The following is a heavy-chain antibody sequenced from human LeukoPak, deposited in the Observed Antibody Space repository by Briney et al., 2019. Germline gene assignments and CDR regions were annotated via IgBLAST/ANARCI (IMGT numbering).Heavy chain of an antibody. V-gene: IGHV3-30-3*01. CDR3: ARDYCSSTSCYFPDSGMDV. CDR1: GFTFSGYA. D-gene: IGHD2-2*01. CDR2: ISYDGSNE. Sequence: GGSLRLSCAASGFTFSGYAMHWVRQAPGKGLEWVAVISYDGSNEYYADSVKGRFTISRDNSKNKLFLQMNSLRAEDTAVYYCARDYCSSTSCYFPDSGMDVWGQGTTVTVSS. J-gene: IGHJ6*02.